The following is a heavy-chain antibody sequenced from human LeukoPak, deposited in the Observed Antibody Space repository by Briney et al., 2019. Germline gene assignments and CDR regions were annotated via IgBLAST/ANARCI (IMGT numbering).Heavy chain of an antibody. CDR1: GYTFTSYY. Sequence: ASVKVSCKASGYTFTSYYMHWVRQAPGQGLEWMGIINPSGGSTCYAQKFQGRVTMTRDTSTSTVYMELSSLRSEDTAVYYCARDDSGYDYPGNWFDPWGQGTLVTVSS. CDR2: INPSGGST. V-gene: IGHV1-46*01. CDR3: ARDDSGYDYPGNWFDP. D-gene: IGHD5-12*01. J-gene: IGHJ5*02.